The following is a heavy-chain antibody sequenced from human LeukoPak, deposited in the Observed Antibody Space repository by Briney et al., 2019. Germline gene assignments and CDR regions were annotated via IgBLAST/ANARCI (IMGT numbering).Heavy chain of an antibody. D-gene: IGHD6-19*01. V-gene: IGHV4-38-2*02. CDR2: IYQSGIT. CDR1: GYSISSGYY. CDR3: ARSNGWFFDY. Sequence: SETLSLTCTVSGYSISSGYYWDFIRQTPGKGLEWIGNIYQSGITHYNPSLKSRVTISTDTSKNEFSLKVSSVTAADTAVYYCARSNGWFFDYWGQGTLVIVSS. J-gene: IGHJ4*02.